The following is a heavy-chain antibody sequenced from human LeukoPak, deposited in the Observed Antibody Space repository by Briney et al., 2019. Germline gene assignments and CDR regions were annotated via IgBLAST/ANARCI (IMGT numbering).Heavy chain of an antibody. J-gene: IGHJ3*02. V-gene: IGHV1-69*05. D-gene: IGHD4-23*01. CDR2: IIPIFGTA. CDR3: ARAGTGGGNFKVTNAFDI. CDR1: GGTFSSYV. Sequence: GASVKVSCKASGGTFSSYVISWVRQAPGQGLEWMGGIIPIFGTANYAQKFQGRVTTTRDTSASTAYMELSSLRSEDTAAYYCARAGTGGGNFKVTNAFDIWGQGTMVTVSS.